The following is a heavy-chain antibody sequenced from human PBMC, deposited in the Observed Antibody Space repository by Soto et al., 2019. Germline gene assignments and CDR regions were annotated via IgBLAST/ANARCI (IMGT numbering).Heavy chain of an antibody. CDR1: GYSISSGYY. D-gene: IGHD3-3*01. CDR3: ARHSKRITIFGVVNDYGMDV. V-gene: IGHV4-38-2*01. CDR2: IYHGGST. Sequence: SETLSLTCAVSGYSISSGYYWGWLRQPPGKGLEWIGSIYHGGSTYYNPSLKSRVTISVDTSKNQFSLKLSSVTAADTAVYYCARHSKRITIFGVVNDYGMDVWGQGTTVTVSS. J-gene: IGHJ6*02.